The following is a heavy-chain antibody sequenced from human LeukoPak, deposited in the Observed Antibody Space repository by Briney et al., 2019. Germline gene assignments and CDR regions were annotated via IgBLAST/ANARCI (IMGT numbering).Heavy chain of an antibody. Sequence: PSETLSLTCTVSGGSISSYYWSWIRQPPGKGLEWIGYIYYSGSTNYNPSLKSRVTISVDTSKNQFSLKLSPVTAAYTPVYYCARAHPIMTTSWFDPWGQGTLVTVSS. D-gene: IGHD1-1*01. CDR2: IYYSGST. V-gene: IGHV4-59*01. CDR1: GGSISSYY. CDR3: ARAHPIMTTSWFDP. J-gene: IGHJ5*02.